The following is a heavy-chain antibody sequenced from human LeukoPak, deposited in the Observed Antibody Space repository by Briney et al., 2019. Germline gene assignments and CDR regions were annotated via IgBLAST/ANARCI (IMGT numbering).Heavy chain of an antibody. D-gene: IGHD6-13*01. J-gene: IGHJ5*02. CDR3: ARADFSSSWYGISDWFDP. Sequence: ASVKVSCKASGYTFTSYYMHWVRQAPGQGLEWMGIINPSGGSTSYAQKFQGRVTMTRDMSTSTVYMELSSLRSEDTAVYYCARADFSSSWYGISDWFDPWGQGTLVTVSS. CDR1: GYTFTSYY. V-gene: IGHV1-46*01. CDR2: INPSGGST.